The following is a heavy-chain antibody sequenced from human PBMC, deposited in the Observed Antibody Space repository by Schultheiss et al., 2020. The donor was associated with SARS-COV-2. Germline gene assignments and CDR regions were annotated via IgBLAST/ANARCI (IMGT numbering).Heavy chain of an antibody. J-gene: IGHJ4*02. D-gene: IGHD5-18*01. Sequence: GESLKISCAASGFTFSSYGMHWVRQAPGKGLEWVAVISYDGSNKYYADSVKGRFTISRDNSKDTLCLQINSLRAEDTAVYYCARGGGYRYGYIDYWGQGTLVTVSS. CDR3: ARGGGYRYGYIDY. CDR1: GFTFSSYG. V-gene: IGHV3-30*03. CDR2: ISYDGSNK.